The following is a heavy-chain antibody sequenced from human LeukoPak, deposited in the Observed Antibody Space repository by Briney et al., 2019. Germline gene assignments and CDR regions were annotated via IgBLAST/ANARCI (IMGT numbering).Heavy chain of an antibody. V-gene: IGHV3-64*01. J-gene: IGHJ4*02. CDR2: ISSNGGST. CDR1: GFTFSTYA. D-gene: IGHD1-26*01. Sequence: GGSLRLXCAASGFTFSTYAMHWVRQAPGKGLEYVSAISSNGGSTYYANSVKGRFTISRDNSKNTLYLHMGSLRAEDMAVYYCARRGSYYGDSMDYWGQGTLVTVSS. CDR3: ARRGSYYGDSMDY.